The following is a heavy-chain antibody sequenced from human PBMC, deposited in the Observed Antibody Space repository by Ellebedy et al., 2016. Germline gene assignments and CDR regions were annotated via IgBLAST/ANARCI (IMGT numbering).Heavy chain of an antibody. J-gene: IGHJ3*02. CDR1: RFTSSNYA. CDR2: ISSNGGST. CDR3: ARTGSTVRVFDVFDI. Sequence: GESLKISCAASRFTSSNYAMNWVRQAPGRGLEYVAGISSNGGSTHYANSFKVSFTISRDNSKNTVHLQMGSLRVEDTSVYFCARTGSTVRVFDVFDIWGQGTMVTVSS. D-gene: IGHD3-10*01. V-gene: IGHV3-64*01.